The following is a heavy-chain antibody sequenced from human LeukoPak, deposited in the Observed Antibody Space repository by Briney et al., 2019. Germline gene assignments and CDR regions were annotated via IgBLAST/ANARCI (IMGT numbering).Heavy chain of an antibody. V-gene: IGHV3-30*02. CDR3: AKPRDIVVVPAAIGY. Sequence: PGGSLRLSCAASGFTVSSNYMSWVRQAPGKGLEWVAFIRYDGSNKYYADSVKGRFTISRDNSKNTLYLQMNSLRAEDTAVYYCAKPRDIVVVPAAIGYWGQGTLVTVSS. CDR1: GFTVSSNY. J-gene: IGHJ4*02. CDR2: IRYDGSNK. D-gene: IGHD2-2*01.